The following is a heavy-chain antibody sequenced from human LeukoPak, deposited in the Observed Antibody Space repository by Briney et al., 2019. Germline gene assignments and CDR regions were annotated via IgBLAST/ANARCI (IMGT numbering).Heavy chain of an antibody. J-gene: IGHJ4*02. Sequence: GGSLRLSCEASGFPFSAYAVTWVRQAPGKGLEWVSVISGSGGSTYYADSVKGRFTISRDNSKNTLYLQMNNLRAEDTAIYYCAKDLRAMTTVTPFDYWGQGTLVTVSS. CDR2: ISGSGGST. V-gene: IGHV3-23*01. D-gene: IGHD4-17*01. CDR3: AKDLRAMTTVTPFDY. CDR1: GFPFSAYA.